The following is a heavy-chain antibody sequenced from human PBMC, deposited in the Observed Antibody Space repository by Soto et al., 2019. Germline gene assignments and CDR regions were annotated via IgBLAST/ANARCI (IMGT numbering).Heavy chain of an antibody. Sequence: QVQLVQSGAEMQKPGSSVKVSCKASGGTFSSYAISWVRQAPGQGLEWMGGIIPIFGTANYAQKFQGRVTITADESTSTACMELSSLRSQDTAVYYCARDHADDYGSGSYYNTNFDYWGQGTLVTVSS. CDR1: GGTFSSYA. CDR3: ARDHADDYGSGSYYNTNFDY. D-gene: IGHD3-10*01. CDR2: IIPIFGTA. J-gene: IGHJ4*02. V-gene: IGHV1-69*01.